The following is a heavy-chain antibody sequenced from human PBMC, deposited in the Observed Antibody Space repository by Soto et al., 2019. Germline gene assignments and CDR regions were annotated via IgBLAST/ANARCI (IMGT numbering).Heavy chain of an antibody. CDR3: ATDGGRAESFQH. D-gene: IGHD3-3*01. Sequence: GGSLRLSCAASGLTFSSYAMSWVRQAPGKGLEWVSAISGSGGSTYYADSVKGRFTISRDNSKNTLYLQMNSLRAEDTAVYYCATDGGRAESFQHWGQGTLVTVSS. CDR2: ISGSGGST. CDR1: GLTFSSYA. J-gene: IGHJ1*01. V-gene: IGHV3-23*01.